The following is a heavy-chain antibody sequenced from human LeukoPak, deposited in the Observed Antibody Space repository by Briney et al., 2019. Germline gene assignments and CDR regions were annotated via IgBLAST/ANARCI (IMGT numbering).Heavy chain of an antibody. D-gene: IGHD2-2*01. CDR3: ARAKVPAAPEYYYYMDV. J-gene: IGHJ6*03. Sequence: SETLSLTCTVSGGSISSYYWSWIRQPPEKGLEWIGYMYYSGITNYNPSLKSRVTISVDTSKNQISLNLRSVTAADTAVYYCARAKVPAAPEYYYYMDVWGKGTTVTVSS. V-gene: IGHV4-59*01. CDR1: GGSISSYY. CDR2: MYYSGIT.